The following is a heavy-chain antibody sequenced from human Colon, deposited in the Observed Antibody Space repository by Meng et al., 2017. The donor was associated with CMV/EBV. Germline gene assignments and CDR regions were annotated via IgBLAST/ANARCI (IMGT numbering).Heavy chain of an antibody. CDR2: ISSSGSTI. D-gene: IGHD2-2*01. CDR1: GFTFSDYY. CDR3: ARLTVVVPAAHP. Sequence: CAASGFTFSDYYLSWLRQAPGKGLEWVSYISSSGSTIYYADSVKGRFTISRDNAKNSLYLQMNSLRAEDTAVYYCARLTVVVPAAHPWGQGTLVTVSS. J-gene: IGHJ5*02. V-gene: IGHV3-11*01.